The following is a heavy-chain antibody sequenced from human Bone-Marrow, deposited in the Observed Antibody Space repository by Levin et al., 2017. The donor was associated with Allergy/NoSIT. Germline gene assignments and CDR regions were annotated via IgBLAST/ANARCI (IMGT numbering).Heavy chain of an antibody. CDR1: GDSVSSNTAA. J-gene: IGHJ6*02. V-gene: IGHV6-1*01. CDR3: TRDPGRGYGMDV. CDR2: TYFRSKWIN. Sequence: SQTLSLTCAISGDSVSSNTAAWNWIRQSPSRGLEWLGRTYFRSKWINEYAEFVKSRISVNPDTSKNQFSLHLNSMTPDDTAVYYCTRDPGRGYGMDVWGQGTTVTVSS.